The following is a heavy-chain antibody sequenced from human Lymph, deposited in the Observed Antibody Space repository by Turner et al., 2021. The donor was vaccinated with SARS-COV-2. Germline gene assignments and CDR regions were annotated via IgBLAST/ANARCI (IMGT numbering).Heavy chain of an antibody. V-gene: IGHV4-4*08. CDR1: GGSISSYY. CDR2: ISNSEST. Sequence: QLQLQGLRSVLVTLWAAQSRTCTVSGGSISSYYWSWIRQPPGKGLEWIGYISNSESTNYNPSLKSRDTISLDTSKNQFSLKLSSVTAADTDVYYWARDGNELGIQLWGQGTLVTVSS. CDR3: ARDGNELGIQL. D-gene: IGHD5-18*01. J-gene: IGHJ4*02.